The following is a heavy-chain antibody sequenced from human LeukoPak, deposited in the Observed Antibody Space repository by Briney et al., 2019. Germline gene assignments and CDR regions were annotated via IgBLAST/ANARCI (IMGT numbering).Heavy chain of an antibody. CDR3: AELGIPMIGGV. V-gene: IGHV3-48*04. CDR2: ISSSGSTI. Sequence: GGSLRLSCAASGFTFSNFNMNWVRQAPGKGLEWVSYISSSGSTIYYADSVKGRFTISRDNAKNSLYLQMNSLRAEDTAVYYCAELGIPMIGGVWGKGTTVTISS. CDR1: GFTFSNFN. J-gene: IGHJ6*04. D-gene: IGHD3-10*02.